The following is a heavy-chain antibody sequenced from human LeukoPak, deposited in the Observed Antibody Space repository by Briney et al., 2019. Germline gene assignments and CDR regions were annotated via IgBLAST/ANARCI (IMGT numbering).Heavy chain of an antibody. Sequence: PSETLSLTCAVYGGSFSGYSWSWISQPPGKGLEWIGEIHRSGSTNYHPSLKSRVTISVDTSKNQFSLKLSSVTAADTAVYYCARGIPHYCSSTTCPNDYWGQGTLVTVSS. CDR1: GGSFSGYS. D-gene: IGHD2-2*01. J-gene: IGHJ4*02. CDR2: IHRSGST. CDR3: ARGIPHYCSSTTCPNDY. V-gene: IGHV4-34*01.